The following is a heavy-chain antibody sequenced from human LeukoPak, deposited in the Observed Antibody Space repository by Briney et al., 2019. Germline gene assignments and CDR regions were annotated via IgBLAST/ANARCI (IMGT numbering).Heavy chain of an antibody. D-gene: IGHD2-15*01. V-gene: IGHV3-74*01. CDR3: ARWRATHPDLGFDY. CDR2: INSDGSST. CDR1: GFTFSSYW. J-gene: IGHJ4*02. Sequence: GGSLRLSCAASGFTFSSYWMHWVRQAPGKGLVWVSRINSDGSSTSYADSVKGRFTISRDNAKNTLYLQMNSLRAEDTAVYYCARWRATHPDLGFDYWGQGTLVTVSS.